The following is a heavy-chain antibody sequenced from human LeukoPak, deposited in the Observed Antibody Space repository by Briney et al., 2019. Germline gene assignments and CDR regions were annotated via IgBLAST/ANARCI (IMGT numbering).Heavy chain of an antibody. CDR2: INPSGGST. CDR3: ARDQTDCSTTSCYKFHYGLDV. Sequence: ASVMVSCKASGYTFTSYYIHWVRQAPGQGLEWMGMINPSGGSTSYAQKLQGRVTMTRDTSTSTVYMELSSLRSEDTAVYYCARDQTDCSTTSCYKFHYGLDVWGQGTTVTVSS. D-gene: IGHD2-2*02. CDR1: GYTFTSYY. V-gene: IGHV1-46*04. J-gene: IGHJ6*02.